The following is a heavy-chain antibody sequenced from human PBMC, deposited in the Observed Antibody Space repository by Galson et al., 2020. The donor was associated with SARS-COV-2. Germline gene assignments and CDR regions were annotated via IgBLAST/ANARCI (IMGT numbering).Heavy chain of an antibody. V-gene: IGHV3-30*18. J-gene: IGHJ3*01. CDR2: ILYDGSNQ. D-gene: IGHD6-25*01. CDR1: GFTFDDYG. Sequence: GGSLRLSCEASGFTFDDYGMHWVRQSPGRGLEWVAAILYDGSNQWYADSVKGRFTISRDNSKNTLFLQMNSLTPDDTAVYYCAKDPIAAASYACDFWGQGTMVTVSS. CDR3: AKDPIAAASYACDF.